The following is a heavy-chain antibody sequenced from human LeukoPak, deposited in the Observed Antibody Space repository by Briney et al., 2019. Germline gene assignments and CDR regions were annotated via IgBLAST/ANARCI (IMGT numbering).Heavy chain of an antibody. CDR3: ARALRTVWGYYFDY. CDR2: ISSSGNTI. CDR1: GFTFSSYE. V-gene: IGHV3-48*03. D-gene: IGHD4-17*01. J-gene: IGHJ4*02. Sequence: GGSLRLSCAASGFTFSSYEMNWVRQAPGKGLEWVSYISSSGNTIYYADSVKGRFTISRDNAKNSLYLLMNSLRAEDTVVYYCARALRTVWGYYFDYWGQGTLVTVSS.